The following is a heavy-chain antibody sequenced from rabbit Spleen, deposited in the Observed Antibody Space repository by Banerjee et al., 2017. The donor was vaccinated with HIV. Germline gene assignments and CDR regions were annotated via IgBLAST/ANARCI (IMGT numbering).Heavy chain of an antibody. CDR1: GFSFGGVYS. CDR3: ARGGGL. J-gene: IGHJ4*01. CDR2: INIVFGSA. Sequence: QEQLEESGGDLVKPEGSLTLTCTASGFSFGGVYSICWVRQAPGKGLEWIACINIVFGSAYYASWVNGRFSISRENTQNTVSLQLNSLTAADTATYFCARGGGLWGPGTLVTIS. V-gene: IGHV1S45*01.